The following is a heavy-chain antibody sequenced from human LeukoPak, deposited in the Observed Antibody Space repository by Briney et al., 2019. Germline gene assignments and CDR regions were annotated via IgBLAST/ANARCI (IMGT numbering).Heavy chain of an antibody. J-gene: IGHJ4*02. Sequence: GGSLRLSCAASGFTFSSYAMSWVRQAPGKGLEWVSAISGSGGSTYYADSVKGRFTISRDNSKNTLYLQMNSLRAEDTAVYYCAKTVLTTVTTIVSTPFHWGQGTLVTVSS. D-gene: IGHD4-17*01. CDR2: ISGSGGST. CDR1: GFTFSSYA. V-gene: IGHV3-23*01. CDR3: AKTVLTTVTTIVSTPFH.